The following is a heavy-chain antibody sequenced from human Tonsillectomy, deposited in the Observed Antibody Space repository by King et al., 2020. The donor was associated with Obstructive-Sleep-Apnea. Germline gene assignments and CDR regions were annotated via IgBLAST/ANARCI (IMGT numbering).Heavy chain of an antibody. CDR3: ARAAYCGGDCYLYYFDY. Sequence: VQLVESGGGVVQPGRSLRLSCAASGFTFSSYGMHWVRQAPGKGLEWVAVIWYDGSNKYYADSVKGRFTISRDNSKNTLYLQMNSLRAEDTAVYYCARAAYCGGDCYLYYFDYWGQGTLVTVSS. J-gene: IGHJ4*02. CDR1: GFTFSSYG. CDR2: IWYDGSNK. V-gene: IGHV3-33*01. D-gene: IGHD2-21*02.